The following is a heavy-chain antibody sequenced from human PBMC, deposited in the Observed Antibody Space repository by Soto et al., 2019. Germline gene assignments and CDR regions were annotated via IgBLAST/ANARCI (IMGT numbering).Heavy chain of an antibody. J-gene: IGHJ5*02. CDR1: GFSLTTSGMC. V-gene: IGHV2-70*01. CDR2: IDWDDGK. Sequence: SGPTLVNPTQTLTLTCSFSGFSLTTSGMCVGWIRQPPGKALEWLALIDWDDGKFYSPSLKTRLTISKDTSKNQVVLTMTNMDPEDTATYFCARITQGDYFWFDPWGPGTLVTVSS. CDR3: ARITQGDYFWFDP. D-gene: IGHD4-17*01.